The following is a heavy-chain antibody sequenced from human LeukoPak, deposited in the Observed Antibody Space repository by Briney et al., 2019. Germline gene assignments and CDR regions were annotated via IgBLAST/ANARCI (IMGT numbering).Heavy chain of an antibody. J-gene: IGHJ4*02. D-gene: IGHD2-15*01. CDR2: IYYSGST. CDR1: GGPISSYY. V-gene: IGHV4-59*01. Sequence: PSETLSLTCTVSGGPISSYYWSWIRQPPGKGLEWIGYIYYSGSTNYNPSLKSRVTISVDTSKNQFSLKLSSVTAADTAVYYCARERWYGSLHYFDYWGQGTLVTVSS. CDR3: ARERWYGSLHYFDY.